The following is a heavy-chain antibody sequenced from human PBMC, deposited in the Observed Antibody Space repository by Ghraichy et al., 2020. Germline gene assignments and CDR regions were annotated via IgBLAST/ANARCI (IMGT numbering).Heavy chain of an antibody. V-gene: IGHV4-59*01. D-gene: IGHD3-22*01. Sequence: SETLSLTCTVSGGSISSYYWCWIRQPPGKGLEWIGYIYYSGSTNYNPSLKSRVTISVDTSKNQFSLKLSSVTAADTAVYYCAREMYYYDRSGGDLYYFDYWGQGTLVTVSS. CDR2: IYYSGST. CDR1: GGSISSYY. J-gene: IGHJ4*02. CDR3: AREMYYYDRSGGDLYYFDY.